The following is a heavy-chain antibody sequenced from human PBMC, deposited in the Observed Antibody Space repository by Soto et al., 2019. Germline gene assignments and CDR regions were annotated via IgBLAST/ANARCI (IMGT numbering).Heavy chain of an antibody. J-gene: IGHJ4*02. V-gene: IGHV1-18*01. CDR3: AKDLIALDY. Sequence: ASVKVSCKASGYTFTSYGISWVRQAPGQGLEWMGWISAYNGNTNYAQKLQGRVTMTTDTSTSTAYMELRRLRIEATAVYYCAKDLIALDYWGQGTLVTVSS. CDR2: ISAYNGNT. CDR1: GYTFTSYG.